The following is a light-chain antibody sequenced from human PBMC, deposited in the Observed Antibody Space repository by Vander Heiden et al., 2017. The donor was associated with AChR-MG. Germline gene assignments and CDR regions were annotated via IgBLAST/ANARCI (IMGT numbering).Light chain of an antibody. CDR2: GNS. V-gene: IGLV1-40*01. J-gene: IGLJ2*01. Sequence: QSVLTQPPAVSGDTGQRVTISCTGSSSNIGAGYDVHWYQQLPGTAPQLLIYGNSNRPSGVPDRFPCSKSGTSASLAITGLQAEDEADYYCQSYDSSLSGSDVVFGGGTKLTVL. CDR3: QSYDSSLSGSDVV. CDR1: SSNIGAGYD.